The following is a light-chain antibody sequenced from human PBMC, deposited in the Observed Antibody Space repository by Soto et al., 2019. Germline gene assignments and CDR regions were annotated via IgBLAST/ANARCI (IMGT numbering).Light chain of an antibody. CDR3: QQYGSSPPIT. Sequence: EIVLTQSPGTLSLSPGERATLSCRASQSVSSSYLAWYQQKPGQAPRILIYGASSRATGIPDRFSGSGSGTDFTLTISRLAPEDFAVYYCQQYGSSPPITFGQGTRLEIK. V-gene: IGKV3-20*01. CDR2: GAS. CDR1: QSVSSSY. J-gene: IGKJ5*01.